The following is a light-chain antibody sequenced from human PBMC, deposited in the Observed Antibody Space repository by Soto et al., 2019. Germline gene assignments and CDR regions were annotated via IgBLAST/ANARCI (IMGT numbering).Light chain of an antibody. Sequence: DIQITQSPSTLSASVGDRVTITCRASQSISSWLAWYQQKPGKAPKLLIYKTSNLESGVPSRFSGSGSGTEFSLTISSLQPDDVAVYYCQQYYSTPSITFGQGTLLEIK. V-gene: IGKV1-5*03. CDR1: QSISSW. CDR2: KTS. J-gene: IGKJ5*01. CDR3: QQYYSTPSIT.